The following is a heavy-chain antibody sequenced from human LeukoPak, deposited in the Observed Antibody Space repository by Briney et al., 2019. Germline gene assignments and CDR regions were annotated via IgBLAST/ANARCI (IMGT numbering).Heavy chain of an antibody. CDR3: ARDTAVAGTWYFDL. Sequence: SETLSLTCTVFGGSISSYYWSWIRQPPGKGLEWIGYIYYSGSTNYNPSLKSRVTISVDTSKNQFSLKLSSVTAADTAVYYCARDTAVAGTWYFDLWGRGTLVTVSS. J-gene: IGHJ2*01. D-gene: IGHD6-19*01. CDR2: IYYSGST. V-gene: IGHV4-59*01. CDR1: GGSISSYY.